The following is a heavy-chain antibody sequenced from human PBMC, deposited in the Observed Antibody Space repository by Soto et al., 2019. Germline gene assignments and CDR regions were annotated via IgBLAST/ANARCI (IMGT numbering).Heavy chain of an antibody. CDR3: ARGKGRVTTDYCYAMDV. V-gene: IGHV4-34*01. Sequence: QVQLQQWGAGLLKASETLSLTCAVYGASFSGYNWYWIRQPPGKELEWIREVTHRGSTSYSPSLKSRVTISVDTSKNQFSLRMSSVTAADTAVYYCARGKGRVTTDYCYAMDVWGQGTTVTVSS. D-gene: IGHD4-17*01. J-gene: IGHJ6*02. CDR1: GASFSGYN. CDR2: VTHRGST.